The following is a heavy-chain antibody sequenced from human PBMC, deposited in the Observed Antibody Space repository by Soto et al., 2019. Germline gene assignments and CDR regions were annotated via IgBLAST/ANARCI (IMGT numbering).Heavy chain of an antibody. D-gene: IGHD3-3*01. J-gene: IGHJ6*02. V-gene: IGHV3-11*01. CDR1: GFIFGDFY. CDR2: ISSSGRAV. CDR3: ARFRPWDDLGV. Sequence: QVQLVESGGGLVKPGGSLRLSCAGSGFIFGDFYMTWLRQPPGKGLEWISYISSSGRAVFYADSVKGRFIISRDNANNSLYLQMSGLRVEDTAIYYCARFRPWDDLGVWGQGTTVTVS.